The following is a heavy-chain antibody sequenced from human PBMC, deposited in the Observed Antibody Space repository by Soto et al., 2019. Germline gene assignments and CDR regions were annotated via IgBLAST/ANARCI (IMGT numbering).Heavy chain of an antibody. J-gene: IGHJ6*02. Sequence: SETLSLACSVSGADINTYSWTWIRQPAGKGLEWIGRIYTSASINYNPSLKGRVTLSVDTSTNQVSLRLASVTAADTAVYYCARDREAGYNFYYGMDVWGQGTTVS. CDR2: IYTSASI. V-gene: IGHV4-4*07. CDR1: GADINTYS. CDR3: ARDREAGYNFYYGMDV. D-gene: IGHD6-19*01.